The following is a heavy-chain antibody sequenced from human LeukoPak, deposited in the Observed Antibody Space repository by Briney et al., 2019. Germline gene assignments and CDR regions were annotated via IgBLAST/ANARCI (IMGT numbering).Heavy chain of an antibody. CDR1: GGSISSGGYS. CDR3: ARYCSSTSCHGYWFDP. D-gene: IGHD2-2*01. Sequence: PSETLSFTCAVSGGSISSGGYSWSWIRQPPGKGLEWIGYIYHSGSTYYNPSLKSRVTISVDRSKNQFSLKLSSVTAADTAVYYCARYCSSTSCHGYWFDPWGQGTLVTVSS. CDR2: IYHSGST. V-gene: IGHV4-30-2*01. J-gene: IGHJ5*02.